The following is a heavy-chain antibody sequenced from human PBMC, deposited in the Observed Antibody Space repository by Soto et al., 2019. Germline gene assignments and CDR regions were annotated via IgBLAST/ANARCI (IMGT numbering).Heavy chain of an antibody. D-gene: IGHD3-22*01. CDR2: MNPNSGNT. V-gene: IGHV1-8*01. CDR3: ARGAQPYYYDSSGYYPSGPYGMDV. Sequence: GASVKVSCKASGYTFTSYDINWVRQATGQGLEWMGWMNPNSGNTGYAQKFQGRVTMTRNTSISTAYMELSSLRSEDTAVYYCARGAQPYYYDSSGYYPSGPYGMDVWGQGTTVTVS. CDR1: GYTFTSYD. J-gene: IGHJ6*02.